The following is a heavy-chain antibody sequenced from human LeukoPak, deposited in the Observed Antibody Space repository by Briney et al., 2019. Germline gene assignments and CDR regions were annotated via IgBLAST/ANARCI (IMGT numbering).Heavy chain of an antibody. CDR2: IYYSGST. V-gene: IGHV4-59*01. D-gene: IGHD3-16*02. J-gene: IGHJ6*03. CDR1: GGSISSYY. CDR3: ARVPFTVSYDYVWGSYRYLPSYYYMDV. Sequence: SETLSLTCTVSGGSISSYYWSWIRQPPGKGLEWIGYIYYSGSTNYNPSLKSRVTISVDTSKNQFSLKLSSVTAADTAVYYCARVPFTVSYDYVWGSYRYLPSYYYMDVWGKGTTVTISS.